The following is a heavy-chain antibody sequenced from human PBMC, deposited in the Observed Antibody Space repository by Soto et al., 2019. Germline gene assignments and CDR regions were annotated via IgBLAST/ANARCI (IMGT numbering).Heavy chain of an antibody. J-gene: IGHJ6*02. V-gene: IGHV1-46*01. CDR1: GYTFTSYG. CDR2: INPSGGST. D-gene: IGHD2-15*01. Sequence: ASVKVSCKASGYTFTSYGISWVRQAPGQGLEWMGIINPSGGSTSYAQKFQGRVTMTRDTSTSTVYMEVSSLRSEDTAVYYCARNGGCSGGSCYSTSYYYYYGMDVWGQGTTVTVSS. CDR3: ARNGGCSGGSCYSTSYYYYYGMDV.